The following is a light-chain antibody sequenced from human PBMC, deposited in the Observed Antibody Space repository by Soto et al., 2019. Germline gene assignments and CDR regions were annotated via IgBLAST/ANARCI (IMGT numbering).Light chain of an antibody. CDR3: QQSYSTPLT. J-gene: IGKJ4*01. CDR2: AAS. V-gene: IGKV4-1*01. CDR1: QSFLYSSNNKNY. Sequence: DIVMTQSPDSLAVSLGERATINCKSSQSFLYSSNNKNYLAWYQQKPGKAPKLLIYAASSLQSGVPSRFSGSGSGTDFTLTISSLQPEDFATYYCQQSYSTPLTFGGGTKVDIK.